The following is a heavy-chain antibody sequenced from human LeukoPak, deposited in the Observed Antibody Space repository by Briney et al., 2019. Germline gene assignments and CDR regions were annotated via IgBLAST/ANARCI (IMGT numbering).Heavy chain of an antibody. V-gene: IGHV1-8*01. CDR1: GYTFTSYD. D-gene: IGHD5-18*01. CDR2: MNPNSGNT. Sequence: GASVKVSCKASGYTFTSYDINWVRQATGQGLEWMGWMNPNSGNTGYAQKFQGRVTMTRNTSISTAYMELSSLRSEDTAVYYCARGIQLWSSYYYYYYMDVWGKGTTVTISS. CDR3: ARGIQLWSSYYYYYYMDV. J-gene: IGHJ6*03.